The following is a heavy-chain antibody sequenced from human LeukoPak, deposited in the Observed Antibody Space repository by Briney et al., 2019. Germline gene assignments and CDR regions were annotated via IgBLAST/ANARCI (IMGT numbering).Heavy chain of an antibody. J-gene: IGHJ3*02. CDR1: GFTFSSYA. CDR3: ARPRATTGRIEDKDAFDI. D-gene: IGHD1-1*01. V-gene: IGHV3-30-3*01. CDR2: ISYDGSNK. Sequence: GRSLRLSCAASGFTFSSYAMHWVRQAPGKGLEWVAVISYDGSNKYYADSVKGRFTISRDNSKNTLYLQMNSLRAEDTAVYYCARPRATTGRIEDKDAFDIWGQGTMVTVSS.